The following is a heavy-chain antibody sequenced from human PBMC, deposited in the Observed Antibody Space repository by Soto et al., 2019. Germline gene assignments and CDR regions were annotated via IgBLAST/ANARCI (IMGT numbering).Heavy chain of an antibody. CDR1: GGSISGYY. J-gene: IGHJ4*02. CDR2: MYYSGST. D-gene: IGHD3-22*01. CDR3: ALGLYDSRPPHFDY. Sequence: SETLSLTCTVSGGSISGYYWSWIRQPPGKGLKWIGYMYYSGSTNYNPSLKSRVTMSVDTSKNQFSLKLSSVTAADTAVYYCALGLYDSRPPHFDYWGQGTLVTVSS. V-gene: IGHV4-59*01.